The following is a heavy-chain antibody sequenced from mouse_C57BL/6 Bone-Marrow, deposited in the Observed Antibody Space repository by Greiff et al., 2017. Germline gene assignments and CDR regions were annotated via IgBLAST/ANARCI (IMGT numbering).Heavy chain of an antibody. V-gene: IGHV1-55*01. CDR2: IYPGSGST. D-gene: IGHD1-1*01. Sequence: QVQLKQPGAELVKPGASVKMSCKASGYTFTSYWITWVKQRPGQGLEWIGDIYPGSGSTNYNEKLKSKATLTVDTSSSTAYMQLSSLTSEDSAVYDCARKVAYGSRYSYYAMYYWGQGTSVTVSS. J-gene: IGHJ4*01. CDR3: ARKVAYGSRYSYYAMYY. CDR1: GYTFTSYW.